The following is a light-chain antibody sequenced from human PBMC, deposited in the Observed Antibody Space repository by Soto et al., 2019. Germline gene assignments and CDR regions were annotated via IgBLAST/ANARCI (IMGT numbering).Light chain of an antibody. CDR3: QQYDTYSPT. CDR1: QSIGSW. V-gene: IGKV1-5*01. J-gene: IGKJ1*01. Sequence: DIQMTQSPSTLSASVGDRVTITCRASQSIGSWLAWYQHKPGKAPKILISDASNLEVGAPSRFSGSGSGTEFTLPTSSLQPDDLATYYCQQYDTYSPTFGHGTKVEIK. CDR2: DAS.